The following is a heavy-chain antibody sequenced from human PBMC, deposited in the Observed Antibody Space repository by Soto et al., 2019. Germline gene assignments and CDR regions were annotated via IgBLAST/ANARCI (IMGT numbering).Heavy chain of an antibody. Sequence: PGGSLRLSCAASGFTFSGSAMHWVRQASGKGLEWVGRIRSKANSYATAYAASVKGRFTISRDDSKNTAYLQMNSLKTEDTAVYYCTTPLVPGFDYWGQGTLVTVSS. CDR3: TTPLVPGFDY. CDR1: GFTFSGSA. J-gene: IGHJ4*02. V-gene: IGHV3-73*01. D-gene: IGHD6-6*01. CDR2: IRSKANSYAT.